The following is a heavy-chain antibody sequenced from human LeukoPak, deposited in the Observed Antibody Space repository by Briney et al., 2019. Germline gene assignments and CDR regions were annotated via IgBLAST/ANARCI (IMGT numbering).Heavy chain of an antibody. CDR1: GGSISSSSYY. Sequence: ETVAHTCTVSGGSISSSSYYWGWIRQPPGKGLEWIVYISYHGSTNYNPALKSRITISAETTKNQFSLKLSSVTAADTAVYYCARELRGYVSFDCWGQGT. D-gene: IGHD5-12*01. CDR3: ARELRGYVSFDC. V-gene: IGHV4-61*01. CDR2: ISYHGST. J-gene: IGHJ4*02.